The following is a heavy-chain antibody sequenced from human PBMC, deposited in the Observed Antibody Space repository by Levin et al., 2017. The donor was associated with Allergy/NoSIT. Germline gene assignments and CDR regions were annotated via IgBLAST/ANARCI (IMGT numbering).Heavy chain of an antibody. CDR1: GFSLSTSGMC. Sequence: SGPTLVKPTQTLTLTCTFSGFSLSTSGMCVSWIRQSPGKALEWLALIDWDGDRYYTTSLRTRLAISKDTSKNQVVLTMTNMDPVGTATYYCARTHYPSYGYFQYYFDNWGQGTPVTVSS. CDR2: IDWDGDR. V-gene: IGHV2-70*01. J-gene: IGHJ4*02. CDR3: ARTHYPSYGYFQYYFDN. D-gene: IGHD3-16*01.